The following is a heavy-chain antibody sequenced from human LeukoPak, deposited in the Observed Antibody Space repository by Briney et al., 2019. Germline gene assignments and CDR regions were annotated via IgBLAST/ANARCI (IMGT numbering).Heavy chain of an antibody. CDR2: IYYSGSS. J-gene: IGHJ4*02. D-gene: IGHD3-10*01. V-gene: IGHV4-59*12. CDR1: GGSIRSYY. Sequence: PSETLSLTCTVSGGSIRSYYWSWIRQPPGKGLEWIGYIYYSGSSNYNPSLKSRVTMSVDTSKNQFSLKLSSVTAADTAVYYCARWRREYYFDYWGQGTLVTVSS. CDR3: ARWRREYYFDY.